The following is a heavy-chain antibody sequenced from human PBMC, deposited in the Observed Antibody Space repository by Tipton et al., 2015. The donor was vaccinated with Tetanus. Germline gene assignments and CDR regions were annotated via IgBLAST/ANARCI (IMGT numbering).Heavy chain of an antibody. CDR2: IKQDGSAL. Sequence: SLRLSCVASGFTFSNYCMTWVRQAPGKGLEWVANIKQDGSALYYVESVKGCFTFSRDNAENSLYLQVNTLRVEDTAVYYCARAISSRWGKHDAFDIWGQGTTVVVSS. CDR3: ARAISSRWGKHDAFDI. V-gene: IGHV3-7*01. J-gene: IGHJ3*02. CDR1: GFTFSNYC. D-gene: IGHD3-16*01.